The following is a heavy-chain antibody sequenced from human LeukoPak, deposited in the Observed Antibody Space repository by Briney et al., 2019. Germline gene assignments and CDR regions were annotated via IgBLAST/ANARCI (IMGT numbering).Heavy chain of an antibody. V-gene: IGHV3-15*01. J-gene: IGHJ4*02. CDR3: TTGGTVTFDY. D-gene: IGHD4-17*01. CDR2: IKSKTDGGAT. Sequence: GGSLRLSCAASRFTFSNAWMSWVRQAPGKGLEWVDRIKSKTDGGATDYAAPVKGRFTISRDDSKNTLYLQMNSLKTEDTAVYYCTTGGTVTFDYWGQGTLVTVSS. CDR1: RFTFSNAW.